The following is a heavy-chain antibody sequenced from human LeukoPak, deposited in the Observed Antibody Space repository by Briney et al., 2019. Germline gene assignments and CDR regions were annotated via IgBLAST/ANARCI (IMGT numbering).Heavy chain of an antibody. D-gene: IGHD6-13*01. CDR1: GYTFHRYG. V-gene: IGHV1-18*01. J-gene: IGHJ1*01. CDR2: ISAYNGNT. Sequence: ASVKVSCKASGYTFHRYGISWVRQAPGQGLEWMGWISAYNGNTKNAQNLQGRVTMTTDTSTTTAYMELRSLKSDDTAVYYCARGHSTSWPEYFQHWGQGTLVTVSS. CDR3: ARGHSTSWPEYFQH.